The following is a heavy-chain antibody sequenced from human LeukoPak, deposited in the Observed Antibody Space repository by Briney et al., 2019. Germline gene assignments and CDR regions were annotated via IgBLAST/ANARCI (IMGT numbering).Heavy chain of an antibody. CDR1: GYTFTSYG. CDR2: ISAYNGNT. CDR3: ARAASSRGYSSS. D-gene: IGHD6-13*01. V-gene: IGHV1-18*01. Sequence: WASVKVSCKASGYTFTSYGISWVRQAPGQGLEWMGWISAYNGNTNYAQKLQGRVTMTTDTSTSTAYMELRSLRSNDTAVYYCARAASSRGYSSSWGQGTLVTVSS. J-gene: IGHJ4*02.